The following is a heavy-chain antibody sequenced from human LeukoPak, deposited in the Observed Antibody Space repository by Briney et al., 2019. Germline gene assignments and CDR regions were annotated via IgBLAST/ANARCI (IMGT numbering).Heavy chain of an antibody. J-gene: IGHJ4*02. Sequence: GESLKISCKGSGYRFTSYWIGWVRRMPGKGLEWMGLIYAGDSNTRYRPSFQGQVTISVDKSISTAYLQWSSLKASDTAMYYCARLGEDLYCTSTRCFYDYWGQGTLVTVSP. CDR3: ARLGEDLYCTSTRCFYDY. CDR1: GYRFTSYW. V-gene: IGHV5-51*01. CDR2: IYAGDSNT. D-gene: IGHD2-2*01.